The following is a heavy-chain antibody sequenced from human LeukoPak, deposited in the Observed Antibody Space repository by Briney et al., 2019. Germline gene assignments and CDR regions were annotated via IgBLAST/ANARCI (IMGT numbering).Heavy chain of an antibody. CDR1: GFTTTDDH. CDR3: VRVVTTGSGWYHFDN. V-gene: IGHV3-72*01. CDR2: SLTTKPNSCTT. J-gene: IGHJ4*02. D-gene: IGHD1-1*01. Sequence: GGSLRPSCAGAGFTTTDDHMDWGRQAPGRGRGWIGRSLTTKPNSCTTQYAASVRSRFTISRDESQNSLYLHLNSLKTEDTAVYYCVRVVTTGSGWYHFDNWGLGTLVTVSS.